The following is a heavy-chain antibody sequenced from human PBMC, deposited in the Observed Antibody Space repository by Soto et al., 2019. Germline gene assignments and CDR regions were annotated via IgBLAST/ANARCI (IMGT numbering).Heavy chain of an antibody. CDR2: MNPNSGNT. J-gene: IGHJ4*02. CDR1: GYTFTSYD. D-gene: IGHD3-9*01. V-gene: IGHV1-8*01. CDR3: ARGRRTYYDILTGYYSFGY. Sequence: QVQLVQSGAEVKKPGASVKVSCKASGYTFTSYDINWVRQATGQGLEWMGWMNPNSGNTGYAQKFQGRGTMTRNTSISTAYMELSSLRSEDTAVYYCARGRRTYYDILTGYYSFGYWGQGTLVTVSS.